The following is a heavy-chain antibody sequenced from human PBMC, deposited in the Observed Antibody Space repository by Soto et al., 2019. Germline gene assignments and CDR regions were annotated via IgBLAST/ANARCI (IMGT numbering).Heavy chain of an antibody. Sequence: EVQLVESGGGLVQPGRSLRLSCAASGFTFDDYAMHWVRQAPGKGLEWVSGISWNSGSIGYADSVKGRFTISRDNAKNALYLQMNSLRAEDTALYYCAKEPSGWFTHPGFGYWGQGTLVTVSS. D-gene: IGHD6-19*01. CDR3: AKEPSGWFTHPGFGY. CDR1: GFTFDDYA. J-gene: IGHJ4*02. CDR2: ISWNSGSI. V-gene: IGHV3-9*01.